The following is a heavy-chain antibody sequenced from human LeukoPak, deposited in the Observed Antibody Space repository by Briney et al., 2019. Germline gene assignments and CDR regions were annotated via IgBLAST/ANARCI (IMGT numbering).Heavy chain of an antibody. Sequence: GGSLRLSCAASGFTFSSYWMHWVRQAPGKGLMWVSLITTDGSSTTYADSVKGRFSISRDNAKNTLYLQMNSLRAEDTAVYYCARDYYSGSRDLDYWGQGTLVTVSS. V-gene: IGHV3-74*01. CDR2: ITTDGSST. CDR1: GFTFSSYW. D-gene: IGHD3-22*01. CDR3: ARDYYSGSRDLDY. J-gene: IGHJ4*02.